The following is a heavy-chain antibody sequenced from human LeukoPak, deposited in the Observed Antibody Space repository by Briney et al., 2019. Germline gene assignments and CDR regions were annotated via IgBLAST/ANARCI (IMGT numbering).Heavy chain of an antibody. Sequence: GGSLRLSCAASGFTFSSYWMHWVRQSPEKGLMWVSRINSDGSNIAYADSVKGRFTISRDNAKNTLYLQMNSLRAEDTAVYYCARDLELVYYNSTAYDYWGHGTLVTVPS. CDR2: INSDGSNI. CDR3: ARDLELVYYNSTAYDY. J-gene: IGHJ4*01. D-gene: IGHD3-22*01. V-gene: IGHV3-74*01. CDR1: GFTFSSYW.